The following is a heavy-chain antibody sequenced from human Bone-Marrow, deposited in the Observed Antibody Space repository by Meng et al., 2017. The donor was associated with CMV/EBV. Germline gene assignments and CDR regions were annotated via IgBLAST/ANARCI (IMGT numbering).Heavy chain of an antibody. V-gene: IGHV3-21*01. CDR3: ARDYGGKAFDI. D-gene: IGHD3-16*01. Sequence: GESLKISCTASGFTFSSYSMNWVRQAPGKGLEWVSSISSSSSNIYYADSVKGRFTISRENAKNSVDLQMNSLRAEDTAVYYCARDYGGKAFDIWGQGTMVTVSS. CDR2: ISSSSSNI. CDR1: GFTFSSYS. J-gene: IGHJ3*02.